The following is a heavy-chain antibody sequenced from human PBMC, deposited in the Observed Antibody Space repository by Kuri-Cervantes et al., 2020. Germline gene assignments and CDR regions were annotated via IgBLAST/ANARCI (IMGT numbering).Heavy chain of an antibody. J-gene: IGHJ4*02. Sequence: GESLKISCKASGFTFRSFDMTWVRQAPGKGLEWVSGISNNGGGTYYADSVKGRFTISRDNSKNTLYLQMNSLRAEDTVVYYCAKAGRWVGTTSLDYWGQGTLVTVSS. CDR2: ISNNGGGT. D-gene: IGHD1-7*01. CDR3: AKAGRWVGTTSLDY. V-gene: IGHV3-23*01. CDR1: GFTFRSFD.